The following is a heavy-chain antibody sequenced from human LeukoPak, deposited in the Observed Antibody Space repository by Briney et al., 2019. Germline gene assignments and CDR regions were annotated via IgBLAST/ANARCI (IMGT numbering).Heavy chain of an antibody. CDR1: GFTFSSYS. J-gene: IGHJ3*02. Sequence: PGGSLRLSCAASGFTFSSYSMNWVRQAPGKGLEWVSSISSSSSYIYYADSVKGRFTISRDNAKNSLYLQMNSLRAEDTAVYYCARSADTAMGPGAFDICGQGTMVTVSS. D-gene: IGHD5-18*01. V-gene: IGHV3-21*01. CDR2: ISSSSSYI. CDR3: ARSADTAMGPGAFDI.